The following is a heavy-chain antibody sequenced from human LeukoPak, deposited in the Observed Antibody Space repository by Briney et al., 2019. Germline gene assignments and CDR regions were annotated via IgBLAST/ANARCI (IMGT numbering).Heavy chain of an antibody. CDR1: GFTVSTYF. CDR2: IHTGGNT. CDR3: ARDIGRGGLLRGGFDY. V-gene: IGHV3-66*02. D-gene: IGHD1-26*01. J-gene: IGHJ4*02. Sequence: PGGSLRLSCAASGFTVSTYFMSWVRQAPGKGLEWVSLIHTGGNTYSADSVKGRFTISRDNSKNTLYLQMNSLRAEDTAVYYCARDIGRGGLLRGGFDYWGQGTLVTVSS.